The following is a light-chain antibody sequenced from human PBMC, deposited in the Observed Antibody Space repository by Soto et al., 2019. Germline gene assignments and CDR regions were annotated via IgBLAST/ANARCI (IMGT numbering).Light chain of an antibody. CDR3: SSYTSRATLV. V-gene: IGLV2-14*03. Sequence: QSVLTQPASVSGSPGQSITIPCTGTSNDVGGYDYVTWYQHHPGKAPKLMIYDVSNRPSGISDRFSASKSGNTASLTISGVQAEDEAHYYCSSYTSRATLVFGGGTQLTVL. J-gene: IGLJ2*01. CDR1: SNDVGGYDY. CDR2: DVS.